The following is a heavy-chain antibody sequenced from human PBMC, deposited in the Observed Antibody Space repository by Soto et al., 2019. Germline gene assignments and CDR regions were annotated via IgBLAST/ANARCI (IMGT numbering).Heavy chain of an antibody. V-gene: IGHV1-2*02. CDR1: GYTFTGYY. CDR2: INPNSGGT. J-gene: IGHJ4*02. Sequence: ASVKVSCKTSGYTFTGYYMHWVRQAPGQGLEWMGWINPNSGGTNYAQKFQGRVTMTRDASINTAYMELSRLRSDDTAVYYCARAYSSSSHFDYWGQGTLVTVSS. CDR3: ARAYSSSSHFDY. D-gene: IGHD6-6*01.